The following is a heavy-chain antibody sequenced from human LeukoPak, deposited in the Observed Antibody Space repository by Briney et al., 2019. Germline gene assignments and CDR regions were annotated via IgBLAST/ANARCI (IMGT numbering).Heavy chain of an antibody. CDR1: GFSFDLSA. CDR3: AKDQFWFGESNAFDY. J-gene: IGHJ4*02. V-gene: IGHV3-30*18. CDR2: ISHDGRNK. D-gene: IGHD3-10*01. Sequence: GRSLRLSCVVSGFSFDLSAMHWVRQAPGKGLEWVALISHDGRNKYNTDSVKGRFTISRDNSKNTLYLQMNSLRAEDTAVYYCAKDQFWFGESNAFDYWGQGTLVTVSS.